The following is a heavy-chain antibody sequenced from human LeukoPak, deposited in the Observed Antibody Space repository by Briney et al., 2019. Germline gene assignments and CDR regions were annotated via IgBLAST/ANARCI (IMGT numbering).Heavy chain of an antibody. CDR2: TFDRSKWYN. Sequence: SQTLSLTCAISGDSVSSNSGVWTWIRQSPSRGFEWLGRTFDRSKWYNHYAVSVKSRITINPDTSKNQFSLQLNSVTPEDTAVYYCAREAAAGWVDYWGQGTLVTVSS. V-gene: IGHV6-1*01. CDR1: GDSVSSNSGV. D-gene: IGHD6-13*01. J-gene: IGHJ4*02. CDR3: AREAAAGWVDY.